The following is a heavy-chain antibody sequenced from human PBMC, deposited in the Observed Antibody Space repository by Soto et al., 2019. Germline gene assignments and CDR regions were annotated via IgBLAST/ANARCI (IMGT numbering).Heavy chain of an antibody. D-gene: IGHD6-19*01. Sequence: GASVKVSCKASGYTFTSYAMHWVRQAPGQRLEWMGWINAGNGNTKYSQKFQGRVTITRDTSASTAYMELSSLRSEDMAVYYCARDPIIAVAGDPDYYYYGMDVWGQGTTVTVSS. CDR2: INAGNGNT. CDR3: ARDPIIAVAGDPDYYYYGMDV. J-gene: IGHJ6*02. CDR1: GYTFTSYA. V-gene: IGHV1-3*01.